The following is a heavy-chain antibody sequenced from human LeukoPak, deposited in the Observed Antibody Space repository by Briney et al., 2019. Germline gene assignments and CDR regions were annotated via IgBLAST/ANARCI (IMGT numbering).Heavy chain of an antibody. CDR2: IYPGDPDT. Sequence: GESLKISCKGSGYSFTSYWIGWVRQMPGKGLEWMGIIYPGDPDTRYSPSFQGQVTISADKSISTAYLRWSSLKASDTAMYYCARMGISGRYFFDYWGQGTLVTVSS. J-gene: IGHJ4*02. V-gene: IGHV5-51*01. D-gene: IGHD6-19*01. CDR3: ARMGISGRYFFDY. CDR1: GYSFTSYW.